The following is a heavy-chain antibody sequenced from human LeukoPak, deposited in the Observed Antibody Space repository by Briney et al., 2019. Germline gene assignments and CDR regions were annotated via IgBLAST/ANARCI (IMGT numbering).Heavy chain of an antibody. D-gene: IGHD5-18*01. V-gene: IGHV3-23*01. CDR2: FSSSGGST. J-gene: IGHJ4*02. CDR3: ARIRGGYDY. Sequence: GGSLRLSCAASGFTFSSYAMSWVRQAPGKGLECISGFSSSGGSTYYADSVRGRFTISRDNSKNTLYLQMNSLRAEDTAVYYCARIRGGYDYWGQGTLVTVSS. CDR1: GFTFSSYA.